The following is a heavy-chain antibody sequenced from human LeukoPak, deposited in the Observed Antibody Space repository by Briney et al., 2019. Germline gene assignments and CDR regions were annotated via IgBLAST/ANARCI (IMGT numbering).Heavy chain of an antibody. J-gene: IGHJ4*02. D-gene: IGHD3-22*01. CDR1: GYTFTRNG. CDR2: ISAYNGNT. CDR3: ATHREHYYDSSGYYRPFDY. V-gene: IGHV1-18*04. Sequence: ASVKVSCKASGYTFTRNGISWVRQAPGQGLEWMGWISAYNGNTNYAQKLQGRVTMTTDTSTSTAYMELRSLRSDDTAVYYCATHREHYYDSSGYYRPFDYWGQGTLVTVSS.